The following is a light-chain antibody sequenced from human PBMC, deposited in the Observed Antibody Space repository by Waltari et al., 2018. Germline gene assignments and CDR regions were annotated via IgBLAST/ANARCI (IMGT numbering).Light chain of an antibody. CDR1: QTIATS. J-gene: IGKJ5*01. CDR2: DAS. Sequence: DLQMTQSPSSLSASIGERVTITCRASQTIATSLNWYQQKRGKAPQLLIYDASTLRSGVPSRFSGSGSGTDFTLTISSLQPEYFATYYCQQTYNVPPITFGQGTRLDIK. V-gene: IGKV1-39*01. CDR3: QQTYNVPPIT.